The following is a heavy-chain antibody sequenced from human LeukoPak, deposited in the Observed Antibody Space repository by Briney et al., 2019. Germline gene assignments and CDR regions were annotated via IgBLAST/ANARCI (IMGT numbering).Heavy chain of an antibody. CDR2: ISSSSRYM. Sequence: GGSLRLSCAASGFTFSSYSMNWVRLAPGKGLEWVSSISSSSRYMYYADSVKGRFTISRDNAKNSLYLQMNSLRAEDTAVYYCAKDYYDKSGYSPFDYWGQGTLVTVSS. CDR1: GFTFSSYS. V-gene: IGHV3-21*01. D-gene: IGHD3-22*01. CDR3: AKDYYDKSGYSPFDY. J-gene: IGHJ4*02.